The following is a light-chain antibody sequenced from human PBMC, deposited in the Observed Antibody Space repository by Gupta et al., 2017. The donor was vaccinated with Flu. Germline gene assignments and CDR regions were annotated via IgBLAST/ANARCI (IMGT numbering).Light chain of an antibody. CDR2: QDS. CDR3: QAWDSSTGV. J-gene: IGLJ2*01. Sequence: SYELTQPPSVSVSQGQTASIPCSGDKLGDKYACWYQQKPGQSPVLVIYQDSKRPSGIPERFSGSNSGNTATLTISGTQAMDEADYYCQAWDSSTGVFGGGTKLTVL. CDR1: KLGDKY. V-gene: IGLV3-1*01.